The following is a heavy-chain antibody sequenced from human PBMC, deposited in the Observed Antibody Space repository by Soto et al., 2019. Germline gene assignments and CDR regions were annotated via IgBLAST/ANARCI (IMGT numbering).Heavy chain of an antibody. CDR1: GITLGNYA. Sequence: EEQLLESGGGLAQPGGSLRLSCAASGITLGNYAMTWVRQAPGKGPEWVSSISGTGTNTYYADSVKGRFTISRDSSKDTLYLQMNSLRVEDTAIYYCSKDFHSVSFVGRSFDIWGQGTMVTVSS. J-gene: IGHJ3*02. D-gene: IGHD1-26*01. CDR3: SKDFHSVSFVGRSFDI. V-gene: IGHV3-23*01. CDR2: ISGTGTNT.